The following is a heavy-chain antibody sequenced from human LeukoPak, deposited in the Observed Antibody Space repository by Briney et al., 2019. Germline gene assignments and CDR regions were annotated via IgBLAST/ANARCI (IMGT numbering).Heavy chain of an antibody. CDR2: ISGSGGST. V-gene: IGHV3-23*01. D-gene: IGHD2-2*02. CDR3: AKEKRGCSSTSCYNGMDV. Sequence: GGSLRLSCAASGFTFSSYAMSLVRQAPGKGLKWVSAISGSGGSTYYADSVKGRFTISRDNSKNTLYLQMNSLRAEDTAVYYCAKEKRGCSSTSCYNGMDVWGQGTTVTVSS. CDR1: GFTFSSYA. J-gene: IGHJ6*02.